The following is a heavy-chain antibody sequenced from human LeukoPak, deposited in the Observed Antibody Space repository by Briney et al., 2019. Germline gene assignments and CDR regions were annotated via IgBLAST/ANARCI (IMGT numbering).Heavy chain of an antibody. Sequence: ASVKVSCKVSGYTLTELPIHWVRQAPGKGLEWMGGFDPEDGKTIYRQKFQGRLTMTKDTSTDTAYMDLSSLTSEDTAVYYCGRGFSIDYWGQGTLVTVSS. J-gene: IGHJ4*02. CDR3: GRGFSIDY. V-gene: IGHV1-24*01. CDR2: FDPEDGKT. CDR1: GYTLTELP. D-gene: IGHD3-10*01.